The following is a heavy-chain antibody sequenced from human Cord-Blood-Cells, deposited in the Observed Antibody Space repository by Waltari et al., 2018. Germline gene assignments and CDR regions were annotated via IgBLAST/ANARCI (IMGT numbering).Heavy chain of an antibody. D-gene: IGHD2-2*02. J-gene: IGHJ6*03. CDR2: VIPILCKA. V-gene: IGHV1-69*01. CDR3: SMIVVRPTAINDLYFKDV. Sequence: QVQLVQSGAEVKKPGSSVKVSCKASGGTFSSYAISGVRQAPGQGLEGLGVVIPILCKANYAQKFQGRGTNSPDQTTGTGFKELSSLRTEDTAVYYCSMIVVRPTAINDLYFKDVRGKGTPVTVPS. CDR1: GGTFSSYA.